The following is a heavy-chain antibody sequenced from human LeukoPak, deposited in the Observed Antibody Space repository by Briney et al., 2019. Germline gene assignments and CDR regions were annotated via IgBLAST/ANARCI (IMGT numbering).Heavy chain of an antibody. CDR2: MNPINGNT. J-gene: IGHJ5*02. CDR3: VRDGEGVAISVNFWFDP. V-gene: IGHV1-8*02. CDR1: GYIFTTYA. Sequence: VASVKVSCKASGYIFTTYAMHWVRQAPGQRLEWMGWMNPINGNTGYARRFQGRVTMTRDTSISTAYMELRSLTSEDTAIYYCVRDGEGVAISVNFWFDPWGQGTLVTVSS. D-gene: IGHD3-10*01.